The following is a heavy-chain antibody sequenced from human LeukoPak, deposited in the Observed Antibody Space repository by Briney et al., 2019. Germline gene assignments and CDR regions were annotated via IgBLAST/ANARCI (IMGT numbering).Heavy chain of an antibody. J-gene: IGHJ4*02. Sequence: PGGSLRLSCAASGFTFSSYWMHWVRQAPGKGLVWVSRINSDGSSTSYADSVKGRFTISRDNAKNTLYLQMNSLRAEDTAVYYCATSPDYYDSSGYYPFDYWGQGTLVTVSS. D-gene: IGHD3-22*01. CDR1: GFTFSSYW. CDR3: ATSPDYYDSSGYYPFDY. V-gene: IGHV3-74*01. CDR2: INSDGSST.